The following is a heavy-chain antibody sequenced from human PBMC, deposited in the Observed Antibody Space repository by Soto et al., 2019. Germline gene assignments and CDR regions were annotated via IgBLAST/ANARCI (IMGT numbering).Heavy chain of an antibody. CDR1: GYTFTSYA. V-gene: IGHV1-3*01. Sequence: ASVKVSCKASGYTFTSYAMHWVRQAPGQRLEWMGWINAGNGNTKYSQKFQGRVTITRDTSASTAYMELSSLRSEDTAVYYCARDLTRYYYYGMDVWGQGTTVTVSS. CDR3: ARDLTRYYYYGMDV. D-gene: IGHD3-9*01. CDR2: INAGNGNT. J-gene: IGHJ6*02.